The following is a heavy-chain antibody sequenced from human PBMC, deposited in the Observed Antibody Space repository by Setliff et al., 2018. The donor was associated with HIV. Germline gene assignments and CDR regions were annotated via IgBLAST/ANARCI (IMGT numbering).Heavy chain of an antibody. CDR1: GFTFSSYT. CDR3: ARVTRLRAAFDI. J-gene: IGHJ3*02. CDR2: ISYDGSNK. Sequence: GGSLRLSCAASGFTFSSYTMHWVRQAPGKGLEWVTVISYDGSNKYYPDSVRGRFTISRDNSKNTLYLQMNSLRAEDTAVYYCARVTRLRAAFDIWGQGTMVTVSS. D-gene: IGHD4-17*01. V-gene: IGHV3-30*14.